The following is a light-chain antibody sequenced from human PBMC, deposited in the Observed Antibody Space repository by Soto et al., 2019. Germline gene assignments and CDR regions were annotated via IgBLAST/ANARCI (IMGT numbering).Light chain of an antibody. CDR3: QQYYSYRT. J-gene: IGKJ1*01. Sequence: DIQMTQSPSSVSASVGDRVTITCRASQGIRSWLAWYQQKPGKAPKLLIYAASTLQSGVPSRFSGSGSGTDFTLTISCLQSEDFATYYCQQYYSYRTFGQGTKV. V-gene: IGKV1-12*01. CDR2: AAS. CDR1: QGIRSW.